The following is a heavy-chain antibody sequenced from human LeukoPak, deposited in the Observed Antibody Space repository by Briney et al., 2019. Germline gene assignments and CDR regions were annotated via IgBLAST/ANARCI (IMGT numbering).Heavy chain of an antibody. D-gene: IGHD6-19*01. CDR3: ARVRQWLVGGPFDY. V-gene: IGHV4-34*01. CDR1: GGSFSGYY. CDR2: INHSGST. J-gene: IGHJ4*02. Sequence: SETLSLTCAVYGGSFSGYYWSWIRQPPGKGLERIGEINHSGSTNYNPSLKSRVTISVDTSKNQFSLKLSSVTAADTAVYYCARVRQWLVGGPFDYWGQGTLVTVSS.